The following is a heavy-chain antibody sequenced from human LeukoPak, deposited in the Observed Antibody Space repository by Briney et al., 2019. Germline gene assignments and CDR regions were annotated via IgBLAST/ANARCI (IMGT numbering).Heavy chain of an antibody. D-gene: IGHD3-10*01. V-gene: IGHV3-21*01. CDR3: ARDQSLWLNQLYYFDY. CDR2: ISSSSSYI. CDR1: GFTFSSYS. Sequence: PGGSLRLSCAASGFTFSSYSMNWVRQAPGKGLEWVSSISSSSSYIYYADSVKGRFTISRDNAKNSLYLQMNSLRAEDTAVYYCARDQSLWLNQLYYFDYWGQGTLVTVSS. J-gene: IGHJ4*02.